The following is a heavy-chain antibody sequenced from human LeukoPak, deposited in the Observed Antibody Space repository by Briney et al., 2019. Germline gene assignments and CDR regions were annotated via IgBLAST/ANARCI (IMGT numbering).Heavy chain of an antibody. CDR2: IKEDGSTK. CDR3: ARLLQVAAGPDY. D-gene: IGHD6-13*01. V-gene: IGHV3-7*01. J-gene: IGHJ4*02. CDR1: GFTFSNYW. Sequence: GGSLRLSCAASGFTFSNYWMDWVRQAPGKGPEWVAKIKEDGSTKDYVDSVKGRFTISRDNAKNSLYLQMNSLRAEDTAVYYCARLLQVAAGPDYWGQGTLVTVSS.